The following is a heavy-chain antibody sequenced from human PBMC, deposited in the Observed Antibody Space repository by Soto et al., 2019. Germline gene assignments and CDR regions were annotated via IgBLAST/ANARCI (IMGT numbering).Heavy chain of an antibody. V-gene: IGHV3-72*01. D-gene: IGHD2-15*01. CDR2: SRNKVNTYTT. J-gene: IGHJ3*02. Sequence: ESGGGLVQPGGSLRLSCVASGFTFSDHYMDWVRQAPGKGLEWVGRSRNKVNTYTTEYAASVKGRFTISRDESKNSLYLQMNSLKTEDTAVYYCARENSDCSGGSCYAFDIWGQGTKVTVSS. CDR1: GFTFSDHY. CDR3: ARENSDCSGGSCYAFDI.